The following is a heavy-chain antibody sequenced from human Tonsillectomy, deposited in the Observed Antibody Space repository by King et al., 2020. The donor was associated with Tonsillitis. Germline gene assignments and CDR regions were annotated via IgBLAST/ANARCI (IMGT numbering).Heavy chain of an antibody. V-gene: IGHV2-70*01. D-gene: IGHD3-3*01. CDR3: ARISNDFWSGYADY. CDR2: IDLAVDK. J-gene: IGHJ4*02. Sequence: TLKESGPALVKPTQTLTLTCTFSGFSLSTSAMCVSWIRQPPGKALEWLALIDLAVDKYYSTSLKTRLTISKDTSKNQVVLTMTNMDPVDTATYYCARISNDFWSGYADYWGRGTLVTVSS. CDR1: GFSLSTSAMC.